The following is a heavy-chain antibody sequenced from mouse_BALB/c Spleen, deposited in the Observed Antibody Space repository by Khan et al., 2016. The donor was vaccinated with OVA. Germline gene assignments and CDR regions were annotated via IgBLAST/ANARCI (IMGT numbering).Heavy chain of an antibody. Sequence: VQLKQSGAELVKPGASVKLSCSASGFNIKDTYIHWVKQRPEQGLEWIGRIDPPNDDSKYGPKFQDKATLTADTSSNTAYLQLSSLTSEDTAVYYCATHYGNPFAYWGQGTLVSVSA. J-gene: IGHJ3*01. CDR2: IDPPNDDS. CDR1: GFNIKDTY. V-gene: IGHV14-3*02. CDR3: ATHYGNPFAY. D-gene: IGHD2-1*01.